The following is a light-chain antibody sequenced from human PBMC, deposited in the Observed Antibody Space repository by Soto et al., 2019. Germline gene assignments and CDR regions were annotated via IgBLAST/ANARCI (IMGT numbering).Light chain of an antibody. Sequence: EFVLTQSPATLSLSPGERATLSCRASQSVGSYLAWYQQKPGQAPRLLIYDASNRATGIPARFSGTGSGTDFTLTINNLEPEDFAVYYCQVRTNWSIAFGRGARLETK. CDR1: QSVGSY. J-gene: IGKJ5*01. V-gene: IGKV3-11*01. CDR2: DAS. CDR3: QVRTNWSIA.